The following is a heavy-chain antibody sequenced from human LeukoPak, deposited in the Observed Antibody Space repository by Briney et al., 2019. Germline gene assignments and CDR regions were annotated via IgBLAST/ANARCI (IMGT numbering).Heavy chain of an antibody. V-gene: IGHV3-73*01. Sequence: GGSLRLSCAASGFTFSGSAMHWVRQASGKGLEWVGRIRSKANSYATAYAASVKGRFTISRDDSKNTAYLQMNSLKTEDTAVYYCTRHPDYGEMDDAFDIWGQGTMVTVSS. D-gene: IGHD4-17*01. J-gene: IGHJ3*02. CDR2: IRSKANSYAT. CDR1: GFTFSGSA. CDR3: TRHPDYGEMDDAFDI.